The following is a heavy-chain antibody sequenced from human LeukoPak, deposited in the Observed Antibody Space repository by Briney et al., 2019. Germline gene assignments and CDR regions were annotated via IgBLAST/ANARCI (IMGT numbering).Heavy chain of an antibody. V-gene: IGHV4-59*01. D-gene: IGHD2-15*01. CDR2: IHYSGST. CDR3: ARGRVVGAD. J-gene: IGHJ4*02. Sequence: PSETLSLTCTVSGASINNNFYWSWIRQPPGKGLEWLGCIHYSGSTSYNPSLMSRVTISRDTSKNQFSLKLNSVTAADTAVYYCARGRVVGADWGQGTLVTASS. CDR1: GASINNNFY.